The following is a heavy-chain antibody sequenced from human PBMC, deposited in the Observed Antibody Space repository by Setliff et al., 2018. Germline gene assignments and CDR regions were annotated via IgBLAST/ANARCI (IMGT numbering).Heavy chain of an antibody. J-gene: IGHJ4*02. CDR1: GYTFTSYW. CDR2: IHPDDSDT. CDR3: AIIDDAIMDLDY. Sequence: PGESLKISCKVSGYTFTSYWIGWVRQAPGEGLEWMGVIHPDDSDTRYSPSFQGQVTISVDKSTNTAHLQWSRLKASDTATCYCAIIDDAIMDLDYWGPGTLVTVSS. V-gene: IGHV5-51*01. D-gene: IGHD3-16*01.